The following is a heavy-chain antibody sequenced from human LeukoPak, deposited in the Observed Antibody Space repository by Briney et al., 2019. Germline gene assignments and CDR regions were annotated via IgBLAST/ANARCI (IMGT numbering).Heavy chain of an antibody. CDR2: INPNSGGT. J-gene: IGHJ4*02. D-gene: IGHD1-7*01. V-gene: IGHV1-2*02. Sequence: ASVKVSCKASGYTFTCYYMHWVRQAPGQGLEWMGWINPNSGGTNYAQKFQGRVTMTRDTSISTAYMELSRLRSDDTAVYYCARESARLELPSARDYWGQGNLVTVSS. CDR3: ARESARLELPSARDY. CDR1: GYTFTCYY.